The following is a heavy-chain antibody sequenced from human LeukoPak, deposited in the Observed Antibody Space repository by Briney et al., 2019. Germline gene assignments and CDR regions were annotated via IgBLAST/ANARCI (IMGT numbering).Heavy chain of an antibody. V-gene: IGHV3-30*04. CDR2: ISYDGSNK. Sequence: AGAMRLSCAASGFAFSSYVLHWVRPARHKGQGWVAVISYDGSNKYYAESVRGRFTISRDNSKTTLYLQMKSLTDEDADEYYCARDGYDSSRYDFYGWGHLTLVT. CDR3: ARDGYDSSRYDFYG. CDR1: GFAFSSYV. J-gene: IGHJ4*01. D-gene: IGHD3-22*01.